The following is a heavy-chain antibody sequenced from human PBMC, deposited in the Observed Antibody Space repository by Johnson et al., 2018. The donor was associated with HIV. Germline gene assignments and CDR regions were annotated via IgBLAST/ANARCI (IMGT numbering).Heavy chain of an antibody. CDR3: ARDSSSSLIDAFDI. V-gene: IGHV3-20*03. Sequence: GKGLEWVSSINWNGGNTRYADSVKGRFTISRDNAKNSLYVQMNSLRAEDTALYYCARDSSSSLIDAFDIWGQGTMVTVS. J-gene: IGHJ3*02. D-gene: IGHD6-6*01. CDR2: INWNGGNT.